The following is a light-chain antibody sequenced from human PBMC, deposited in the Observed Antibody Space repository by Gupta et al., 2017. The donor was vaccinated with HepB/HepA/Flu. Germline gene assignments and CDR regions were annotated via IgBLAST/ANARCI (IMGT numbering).Light chain of an antibody. J-gene: IGLJ3*02. CDR2: EVI. V-gene: IGLV2-23*02. CDR1: SSDVGSYNL. Sequence: YSLTPHAPASGSPGQSITIFCTGTSSDVGSYNLVSWYQQHPGKAPKVMIYEVIRRPSGISSRFSGSKSGNTASLTISGLQAEDEADYYCCSDATSVTVLFGGGTKLTVL. CDR3: CSDATSVTVL.